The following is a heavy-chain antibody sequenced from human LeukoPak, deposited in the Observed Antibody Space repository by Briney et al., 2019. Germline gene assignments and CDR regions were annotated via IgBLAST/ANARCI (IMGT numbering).Heavy chain of an antibody. CDR1: GGSISSYY. CDR2: IYTSGST. Sequence: PSETLSLTXTVSGGSISSYYWSWIRQPAGKGVEWIGRIYTSGSTNYNPSLKSRVTMSVDTSKNQFSLKLSSVTAADTAVYYCARWVGHDFWSGYWFWFDPWGQGTLVTVSS. J-gene: IGHJ5*02. V-gene: IGHV4-4*07. D-gene: IGHD3-3*01. CDR3: ARWVGHDFWSGYWFWFDP.